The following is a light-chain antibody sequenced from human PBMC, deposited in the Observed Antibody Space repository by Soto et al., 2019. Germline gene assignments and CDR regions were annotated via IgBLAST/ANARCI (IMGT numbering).Light chain of an antibody. J-gene: IGLJ2*01. CDR3: QSYDTSLSVV. CDR1: SSNIGSHT. V-gene: IGLV1-40*01. Sequence: QSVLTQPPSASGTPGQRITISCSGSSSNIGSHTVNWHQQVPGTAPKLLIYGNSNRPSGVPDRFSGSKSVTSASLAITGLQAEDEADYYCQSYDTSLSVVFGGGTKLTVL. CDR2: GNS.